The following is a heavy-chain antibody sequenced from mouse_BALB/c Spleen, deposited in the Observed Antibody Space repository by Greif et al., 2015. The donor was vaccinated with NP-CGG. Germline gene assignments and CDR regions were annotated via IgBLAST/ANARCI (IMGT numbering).Heavy chain of an antibody. CDR2: INPSNGRT. V-gene: IGHV1S81*02. CDR1: GYTFTSYW. J-gene: IGHJ4*01. CDR3: ARYYYAMDY. Sequence: VQLQQSGAELVKPGASVKLSCKASGYTFTSYWMHWVKQRPGQGLEWIGEINPSNGRTNYNEKFKSKATLTVDKSSSTAYMQRSSLTSEDSAVYYCARYYYAMDYWGQGTSVTVSS.